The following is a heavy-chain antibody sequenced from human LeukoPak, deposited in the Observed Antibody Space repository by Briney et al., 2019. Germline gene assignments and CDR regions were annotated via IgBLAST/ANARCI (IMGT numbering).Heavy chain of an antibody. V-gene: IGHV3-23*01. CDR2: ISGSGGST. CDR3: ARNTVLYSTTFDY. D-gene: IGHD4-11*01. Sequence: GGSLRLSCAAPGFTFSSYAMSWVRQAPGKGLEWVSAISGSGGSTYYADSVKGRFTISRDNSKNTLYLQMNSLRAEDTAVYYCARNTVLYSTTFDYWGQGTLVTVSS. CDR1: GFTFSSYA. J-gene: IGHJ4*02.